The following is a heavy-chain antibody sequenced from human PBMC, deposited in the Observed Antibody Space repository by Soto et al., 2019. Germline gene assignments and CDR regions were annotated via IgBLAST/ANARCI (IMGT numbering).Heavy chain of an antibody. J-gene: IGHJ4*02. D-gene: IGHD1-26*01. CDR2: IYYSGST. CDR1: GGSISSSSYY. V-gene: IGHV4-39*01. CDR3: ARHGGRGSYVRTYYFDY. Sequence: KASETLSLPCTVSGGSISSSSYYWGWIRQPPGKGLEWIGSIYYSGSTYYNPSLKSRVTISVDTSKNQFSLKLSSVTAADTAVYYCARHGGRGSYVRTYYFDYWGQGTLVTVSS.